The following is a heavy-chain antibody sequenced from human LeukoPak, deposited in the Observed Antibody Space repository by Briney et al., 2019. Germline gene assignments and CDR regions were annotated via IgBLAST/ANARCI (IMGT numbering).Heavy chain of an antibody. D-gene: IGHD5-18*01. V-gene: IGHV3-15*01. J-gene: IGHJ4*02. CDR1: GFTFSSYW. Sequence: GGSLRLSCAASGFTFSSYWMSWIRLAPGKGLEWVGRIKSKTDGGTADYAAPVKGGFTISRDDSKNMVFLQMNSLKIADTALYFCATEADTAMALPKNWGQGTLVTVSS. CDR3: ATEADTAMALPKN. CDR2: IKSKTDGGTA.